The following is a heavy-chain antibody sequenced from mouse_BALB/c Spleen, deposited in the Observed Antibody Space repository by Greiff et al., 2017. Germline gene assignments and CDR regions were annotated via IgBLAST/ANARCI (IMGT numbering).Heavy chain of an antibody. J-gene: IGHJ4*01. CDR2: IDPANGNT. V-gene: IGHV14-3*02. CDR1: GFNIKDTY. Sequence: EVQLQESGAELVKPGASVKLSCTASGFNIKDTYMHWVKQRPEQGLEWIGRIDPANGNTKYAPKFQGKATITADTSSNTAYLQLSSLTSEDTAVYYCVYAMDYWGQGTSVTVSS. CDR3: VYAMDY.